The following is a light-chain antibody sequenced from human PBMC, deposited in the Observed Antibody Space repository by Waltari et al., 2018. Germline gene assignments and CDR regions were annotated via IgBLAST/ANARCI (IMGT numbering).Light chain of an antibody. CDR3: QAWDSSTAWV. Sequence: SYELTQPPSVSVSPGQTASITCSGDQLGDKYACWYQQKPGQSPVLVIYQDSRGPSGIPERFSGSNSGNTATLTISGTQAMDEADYYCQAWDSSTAWVFGGGTKLTVL. V-gene: IGLV3-1*01. J-gene: IGLJ2*01. CDR2: QDS. CDR1: QLGDKY.